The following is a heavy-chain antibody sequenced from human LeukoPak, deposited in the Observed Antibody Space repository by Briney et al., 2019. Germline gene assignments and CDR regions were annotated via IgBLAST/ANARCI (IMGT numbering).Heavy chain of an antibody. CDR3: ARGYRYSSSVYAFDI. CDR2: INPNSGGT. Sequence: ASVKVSCKASGYTFTGYYMHWVRQAPGQGLEWMGWINPNSGGTNYAQKFQGRVTMTRDTSISTAYMELSRLRSDDTAVYYCARGYRYSSSVYAFDIWGQGTMVTVSS. D-gene: IGHD6-6*01. CDR1: GYTFTGYY. J-gene: IGHJ3*02. V-gene: IGHV1-2*02.